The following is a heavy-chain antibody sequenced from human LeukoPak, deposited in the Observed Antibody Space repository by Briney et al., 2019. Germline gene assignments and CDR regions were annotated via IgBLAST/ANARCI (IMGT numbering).Heavy chain of an antibody. J-gene: IGHJ6*02. D-gene: IGHD6-6*01. V-gene: IGHV1-46*01. CDR3: ARGKQLVRSVYYYGMDV. CDR2: INPSGGST. CDR1: GYTFTSYY. Sequence: ASVKVSCKASGYTFTSYYMHWVRQAPGQGLEWMGIINPSGGSTSYAQKFQGRVTMTTDTSTSTAYMELRSLRSDDTAVYYCARGKQLVRSVYYYGMDVWGQGTTVTVSS.